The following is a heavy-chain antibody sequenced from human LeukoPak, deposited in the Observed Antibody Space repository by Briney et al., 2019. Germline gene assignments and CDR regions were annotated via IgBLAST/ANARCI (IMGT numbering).Heavy chain of an antibody. V-gene: IGHV3-23*01. J-gene: IGHJ4*02. D-gene: IGHD3-22*01. CDR2: ISGSGGST. CDR1: GFTFSSNA. CDR3: AKSDYYDSSGYYYGSDY. Sequence: GGSLRIFCAASGFTFSSNAMTWVRQDLGGRLEWGSGISGSGGSTYYADSVKGRFTISRDNSKNTLYVQMNSLRAEDTAVYYCAKSDYYDSSGYYYGSDYWGQGTLVTVSS.